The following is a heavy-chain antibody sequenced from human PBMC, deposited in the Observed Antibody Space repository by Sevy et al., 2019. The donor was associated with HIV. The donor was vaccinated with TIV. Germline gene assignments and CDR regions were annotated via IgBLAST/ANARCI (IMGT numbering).Heavy chain of an antibody. Sequence: GGSLRLSCAASGFTFSSYAMHWVRQAPGKGLEWVAVISYDGSNKYYADSVKGRFTISRDNSKNTLYLQMNSLRAEDTGVYYCAREVGSGGYHGAFDNWGPGTLVTVSS. CDR2: ISYDGSNK. V-gene: IGHV3-30-3*01. CDR3: AREVGSGGYHGAFDN. J-gene: IGHJ4*02. CDR1: GFTFSSYA. D-gene: IGHD3-22*01.